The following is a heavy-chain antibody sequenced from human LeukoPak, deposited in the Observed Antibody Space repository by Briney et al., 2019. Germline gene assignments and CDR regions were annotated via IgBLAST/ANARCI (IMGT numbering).Heavy chain of an antibody. CDR2: LSDSGAST. J-gene: IGHJ4*02. D-gene: IGHD3-22*01. V-gene: IGHV3-23*01. CDR3: ARTPSSDSYTYIDF. CDR1: GFTFTNHA. Sequence: GGSLRLSCAASGFTFTNHAMAWVRLAPGKGLEWVSTLSDSGASTYYADSVKGRFTISRDNSRNTMYLQMDSLRDDDTGGYFCARTPSSDSYTYIDFWRQRALVTVSS.